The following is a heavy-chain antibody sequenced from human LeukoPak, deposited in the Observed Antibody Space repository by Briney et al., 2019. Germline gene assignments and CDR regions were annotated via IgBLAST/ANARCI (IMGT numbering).Heavy chain of an antibody. CDR3: AREAIFGVVREYYFDY. J-gene: IGHJ4*02. CDR2: INPSGGTT. V-gene: IGHV1-46*01. D-gene: IGHD3-3*01. CDR1: GYTFTRYH. Sequence: GASVKVSCKTSGYTFTRYHIHWVRQAPGQGLEWMGVINPSGGTTTYAQNFQGRVTMTRDTSTITVYMELGSLRSDDTAVYYCAREAIFGVVREYYFDYWGQGTLVTVS.